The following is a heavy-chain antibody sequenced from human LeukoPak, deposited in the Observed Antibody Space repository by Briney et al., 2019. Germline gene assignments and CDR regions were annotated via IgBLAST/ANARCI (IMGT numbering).Heavy chain of an antibody. CDR1: GFTFRMYA. CDR3: AKRRGLELTYYYHMDV. CDR2: ISGSGGST. J-gene: IGHJ6*03. V-gene: IGHV3-23*01. D-gene: IGHD1-7*01. Sequence: GGSLRLSCTASGFTFRMYAMSWVRQAPGKGLEWVSAISGSGGSTYYADSVKGRFTISRDNSKNTLYLQMNSLRADDTAVYYCAKRRGLELTYYYHMDVWGKGTTVTVSS.